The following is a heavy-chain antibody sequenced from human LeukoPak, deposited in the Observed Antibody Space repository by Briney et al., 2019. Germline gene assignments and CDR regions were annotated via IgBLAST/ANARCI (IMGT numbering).Heavy chain of an antibody. J-gene: IGHJ6*02. CDR2: LNPSGGSS. CDR1: GYTVTSYY. CDR3: ARGPTPLLWFGELFYYYYGVDV. Sequence: ASVTVSCKASGYTVTSYYMHWVRQAPGQGLEWMGILNPSGGSSSYAQKFQGRATLTRATSTSTVYMELSSLRSEDTAVYYCARGPTPLLWFGELFYYYYGVDVWGQGTTVTVSS. V-gene: IGHV1-46*01. D-gene: IGHD3-10*01.